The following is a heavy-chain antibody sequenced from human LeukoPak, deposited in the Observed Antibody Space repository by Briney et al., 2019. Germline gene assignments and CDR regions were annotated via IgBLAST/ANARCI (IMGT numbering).Heavy chain of an antibody. CDR2: IYYSGST. CDR1: GGPISSYY. J-gene: IGHJ3*02. D-gene: IGHD2-21*02. Sequence: PSETLSLTCTVSGGPISSYYWSWIRQPPGKGLEWIGYIYYSGSTNYNPSLKSRVTISVDTSKNQFSLKLSSVTAADTAVYYCARGLQLAYCGGDCYPRDAFDIWGQGTMVTVSS. V-gene: IGHV4-59*08. CDR3: ARGLQLAYCGGDCYPRDAFDI.